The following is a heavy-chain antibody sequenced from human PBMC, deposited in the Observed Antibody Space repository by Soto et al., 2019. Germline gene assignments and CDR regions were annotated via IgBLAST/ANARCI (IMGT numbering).Heavy chain of an antibody. D-gene: IGHD3-10*01. CDR2: IYYSGST. CDR3: ARVRGFGGMDV. Sequence: QVQLQESGPGLVKPSQTLSLTCTVSGGSISSGGYYWRWIRQHPGKGLEWIGYIYYSGSTYYNPFLKSRVTISVDTSKNQCSLKLSSVTAADTAVYYCARVRGFGGMDVWGQGTTVTVSS. J-gene: IGHJ6*02. V-gene: IGHV4-31*03. CDR1: GGSISSGGYY.